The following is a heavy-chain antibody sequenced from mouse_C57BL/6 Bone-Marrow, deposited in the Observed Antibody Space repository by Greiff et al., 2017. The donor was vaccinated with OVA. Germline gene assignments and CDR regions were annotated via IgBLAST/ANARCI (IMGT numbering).Heavy chain of an antibody. Sequence: EVQLVESGGGLVKPGGSLKLSCAASGFTFSDYGMHWVRQAPEKGLEWVAYISSGSSTIYYADTVKGRFTISRDNAKNTLFLQMTSLRSEDATMYYCAKDSFDGCYVNFDVWGTGTTVTVSS. CDR3: AKDSFDGCYVNFDV. J-gene: IGHJ1*03. V-gene: IGHV5-17*01. D-gene: IGHD2-3*01. CDR2: ISSGSSTI. CDR1: GFTFSDYG.